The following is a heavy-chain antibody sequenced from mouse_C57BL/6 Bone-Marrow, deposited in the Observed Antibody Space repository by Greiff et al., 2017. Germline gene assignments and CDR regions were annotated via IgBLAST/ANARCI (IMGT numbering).Heavy chain of an antibody. CDR1: GFTFSDYG. V-gene: IGHV5-17*01. CDR2: ISSGSSTI. D-gene: IGHD3-3*01. Sequence: EVQLQQSGGGLVKPGGSLKLSCAASGFTFSDYGMHWVRQAPEKGLEWVAYISSGSSTIYYADTVKGRFTISRDNAKNTLFLQMTSLRSEDTAMYYCARWGGTEAWFAYWGQGTLVTVSA. J-gene: IGHJ3*01. CDR3: ARWGGTEAWFAY.